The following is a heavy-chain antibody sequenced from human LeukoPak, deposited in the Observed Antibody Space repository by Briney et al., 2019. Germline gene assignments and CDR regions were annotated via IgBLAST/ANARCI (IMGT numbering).Heavy chain of an antibody. J-gene: IGHJ6*04. V-gene: IGHV1-2*04. CDR1: GYTFTGYY. Sequence: ASVKVSCKASGYTFTGYYMYWVRQAPGQGLEWMGWINPNSGGTNYAQKFQGWVTMTRDTSISTAYMELSRLRSDDTAVYYCARELIAVAGTPYYYYGMDVWGKGTTVTVSS. CDR3: ARELIAVAGTPYYYYGMDV. CDR2: INPNSGGT. D-gene: IGHD6-19*01.